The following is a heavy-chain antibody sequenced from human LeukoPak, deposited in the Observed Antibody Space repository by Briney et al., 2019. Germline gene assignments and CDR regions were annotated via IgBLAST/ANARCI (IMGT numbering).Heavy chain of an antibody. CDR3: ARDASNWSAFDS. V-gene: IGHV1-2*06. Sequence: GASVKVSCKASGYTFSGYSMHWVRQAPGQGLEWMGRINPNSGVTYYAQKFQGRVTMTSDTSITTAYMELSSLTSDDTATYYCARDASNWSAFDSWGPGTLVIVSS. J-gene: IGHJ5*01. CDR2: INPNSGVT. CDR1: GYTFSGYS. D-gene: IGHD1-20*01.